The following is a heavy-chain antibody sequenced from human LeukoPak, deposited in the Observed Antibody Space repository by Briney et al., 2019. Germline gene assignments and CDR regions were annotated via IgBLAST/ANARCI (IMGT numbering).Heavy chain of an antibody. J-gene: IGHJ1*01. Sequence: GGSLRLSCAASGFTFSSYWMSWVRQAPGKGLEWVADIKQDGSEKYYVDSVKGRFTISRDNAKNSLYLQMNSLRAEDTAVYYCAREVYCSTTSCYTGYFQHWGQGTLVTVSS. CDR2: IKQDGSEK. D-gene: IGHD2-2*02. CDR1: GFTFSSYW. V-gene: IGHV3-7*01. CDR3: AREVYCSTTSCYTGYFQH.